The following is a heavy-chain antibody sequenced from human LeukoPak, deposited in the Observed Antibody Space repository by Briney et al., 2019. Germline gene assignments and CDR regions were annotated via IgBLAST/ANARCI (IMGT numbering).Heavy chain of an antibody. Sequence: GGSLRLSCAASGFTFDDYAMHWVRQAPGKGVEGVSGISWNSGSIVYADSVKGRFTISRDNAKNSLYLQMNSLRTEDTALYHCAKELAAAGGVAFDIWGQGTMVTVSS. CDR2: ISWNSGSI. CDR3: AKELAAAGGVAFDI. V-gene: IGHV3-9*01. D-gene: IGHD6-13*01. J-gene: IGHJ3*02. CDR1: GFTFDDYA.